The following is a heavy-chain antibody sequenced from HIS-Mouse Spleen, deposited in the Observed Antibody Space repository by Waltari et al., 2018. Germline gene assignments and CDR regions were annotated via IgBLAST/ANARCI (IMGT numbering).Heavy chain of an antibody. Sequence: EVQLVESGGGLVQPGGSLRLSCAASGFTVSSNYMSWVRQAPGKGREWVSVSYSGGSTYYADSVKGRLTIARDNSKNTRYLQMNSLRAEDTAVYYCARKYSSSFDYWGQGTLVTVSS. CDR1: GFTVSSNY. CDR2: SYSGGST. D-gene: IGHD6-6*01. CDR3: ARKYSSSFDY. J-gene: IGHJ4*02. V-gene: IGHV3-66*01.